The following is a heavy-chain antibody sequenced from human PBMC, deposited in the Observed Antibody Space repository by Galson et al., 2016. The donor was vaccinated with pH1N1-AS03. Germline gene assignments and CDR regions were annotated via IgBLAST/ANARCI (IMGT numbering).Heavy chain of an antibody. D-gene: IGHD1-1*01. J-gene: IGHJ6*02. CDR3: ARTGSRGNDPSYYYYYGMDV. CDR1: GYTFPNFG. Sequence: SVKVSCKASGYTFPNFGMSWVRQAPGQGLEWMGWISPYNGNTQYAQRLEGRVTMTTDTSTNTAYLELRSLTYDDTAVYYCARTGSRGNDPSYYYYYGMDVWGQGTTVTVSS. V-gene: IGHV1-18*04. CDR2: ISPYNGNT.